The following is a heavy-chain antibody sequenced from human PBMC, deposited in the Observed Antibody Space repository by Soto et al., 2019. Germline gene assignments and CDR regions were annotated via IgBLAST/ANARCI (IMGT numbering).Heavy chain of an antibody. J-gene: IGHJ4*02. V-gene: IGHV3-30*18. D-gene: IGHD1-26*01. Sequence: PGGSLRLSCAGSGFTFSSYGIHWVRQAPGKGLEWVALIPYDGGNEKYTESVKDRFTISRDDSHNVAYLQMSSLRTEDTAMYYCAKDRYSGTYPTDFDYWGQGSLVTVS. CDR1: GFTFSSYG. CDR3: AKDRYSGTYPTDFDY. CDR2: IPYDGGNE.